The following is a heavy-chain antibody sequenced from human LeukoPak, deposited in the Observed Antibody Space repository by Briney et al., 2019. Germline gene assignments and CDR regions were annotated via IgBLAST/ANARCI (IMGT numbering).Heavy chain of an antibody. CDR2: IWYDGSNK. CDR3: ARLGSSWSFDY. V-gene: IGHV3-33*01. Sequence: GGSLRLSCAASGFTSSSYGMNWVRQAPGKGLEGVAVIWYDGSNKYYGDSVKGRFTISRDNSKNTVSLQMNSLRVEDTAVYYCARLGSSWSFDYWGQGTLVTVSS. CDR1: GFTSSSYG. D-gene: IGHD6-13*01. J-gene: IGHJ4*02.